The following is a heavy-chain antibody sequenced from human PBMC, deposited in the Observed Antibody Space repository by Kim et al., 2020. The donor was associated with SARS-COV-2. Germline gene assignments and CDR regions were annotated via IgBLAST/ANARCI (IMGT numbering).Heavy chain of an antibody. CDR2: INHSGST. D-gene: IGHD3-10*01. Sequence: SETLSLTCAVYGGSFSGYYWSWIRQPPGKGLEWIGEINHSGSTNYNPSLKSRVTISVDTSKNQFSLKLSSVTAADTAVYYCARGHGSGSSFPGGYWGQGTLVTVSS. CDR1: GGSFSGYY. CDR3: ARGHGSGSSFPGGY. V-gene: IGHV4-34*01. J-gene: IGHJ4*02.